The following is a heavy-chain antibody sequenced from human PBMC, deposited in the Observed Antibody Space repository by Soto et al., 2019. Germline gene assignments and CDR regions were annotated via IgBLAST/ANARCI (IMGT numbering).Heavy chain of an antibody. CDR1: GFTLSIYS. V-gene: IGHV3-21*01. D-gene: IGHD1-7*01. CDR3: ASQEVELPPFYFAF. Sequence: LRLSCAASGFTLSIYSMSWLRQAPGKGLEWVSSIDFRRGSTYYADSVKGRFTISRDNTKNSVLLQLNSLRAEDTAVYYCASQEVELPPFYFAFWGQGKVATVSS. J-gene: IGHJ4*02. CDR2: IDFRRGST.